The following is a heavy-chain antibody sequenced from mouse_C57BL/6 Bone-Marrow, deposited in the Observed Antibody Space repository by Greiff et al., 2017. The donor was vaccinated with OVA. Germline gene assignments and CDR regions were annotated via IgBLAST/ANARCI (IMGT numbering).Heavy chain of an antibody. Sequence: QVQLQQSGAELVRPGASVTLSCKASGYTFTDYEMHWVKQTPVHGLEWIGAIDPETGGTAYNQKFKGKAILTADKSSSTSYMALRSLTSEDSAVYNCTRRAYGSSYDAIDYWGQGTSVTVSS. CDR2: IDPETGGT. V-gene: IGHV1-15*01. J-gene: IGHJ4*01. CDR3: TRRAYGSSYDAIDY. D-gene: IGHD1-1*01. CDR1: GYTFTDYE.